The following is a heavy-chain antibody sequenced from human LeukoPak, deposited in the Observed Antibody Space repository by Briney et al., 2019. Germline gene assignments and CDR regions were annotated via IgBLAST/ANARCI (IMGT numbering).Heavy chain of an antibody. J-gene: IGHJ4*02. Sequence: SGGSLRLSCAASGFTFSSYAMHWVRQAPGKGLEWVAAISYDGSNKYYADSVKDRLTISRDNSKNTLYLQMNSLRAQDTAVYYCARDRSEEYFDYWGQGTLVTVSS. CDR3: ARDRSEEYFDY. V-gene: IGHV3-30*04. CDR2: ISYDGSNK. CDR1: GFTFSSYA.